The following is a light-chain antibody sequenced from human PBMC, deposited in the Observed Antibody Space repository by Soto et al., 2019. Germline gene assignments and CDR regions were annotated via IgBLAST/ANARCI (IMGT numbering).Light chain of an antibody. V-gene: IGKV3D-15*01. CDR1: QSVGSN. Sequence: EIVMTQSPATLSVSPGESATLSCRASQSVGSNLAWYQQRPGQAPRLLIYGASTRATGIPVRFSGSGSGTEFTLTISGLQSEDFGVYLCQQYNNRPPITFGQGTRLE. CDR2: GAS. CDR3: QQYNNRPPIT. J-gene: IGKJ5*01.